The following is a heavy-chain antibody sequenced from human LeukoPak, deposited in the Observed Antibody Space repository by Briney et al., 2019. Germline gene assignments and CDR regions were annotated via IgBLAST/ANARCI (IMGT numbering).Heavy chain of an antibody. Sequence: GSLRLSCEASGFTVSRNYMNWVRQAPGKGLEWVSLIYNTGGTYYADSVKGRFTISRDKSKNTLFLQMNSLRVDDTAVYYCATEGDTDDAFDTWGQGTMVTVSS. V-gene: IGHV3-53*01. CDR1: GFTVSRNY. CDR3: ATEGDTDDAFDT. CDR2: IYNTGGT. D-gene: IGHD2-21*01. J-gene: IGHJ3*02.